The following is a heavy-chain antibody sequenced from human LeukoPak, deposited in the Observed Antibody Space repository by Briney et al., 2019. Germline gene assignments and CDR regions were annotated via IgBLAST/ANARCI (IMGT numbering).Heavy chain of an antibody. CDR1: GGSISSGGYY. CDR3: AKEKRDTMIVDDAFDI. CDR2: IYYSGST. D-gene: IGHD3-22*01. V-gene: IGHV4-31*03. Sequence: SETLSLTCTVSGGSISSGGYYWSWIRQHPGKGLEWIGYIYYSGSTYYNPSLKSRVTISVDTSKNQFSLKLSSVTAADTAVYYCAKEKRDTMIVDDAFDIWGQGTMVTVSS. J-gene: IGHJ3*02.